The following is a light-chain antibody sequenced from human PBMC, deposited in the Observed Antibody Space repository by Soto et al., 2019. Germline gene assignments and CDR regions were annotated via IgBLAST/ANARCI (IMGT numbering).Light chain of an antibody. V-gene: IGLV2-14*02. CDR2: EVS. CDR1: SSDVGNYYL. Sequence: QSALTQPASVSGSPGESITISCTGTSSDVGNYYLVSWYQQHPGKAPKLMIYEVSNRPSGISNRFSASKSGSTASLTISGLQAEDEADYYCSSYTTRGTHVFGTGTKVTVL. J-gene: IGLJ1*01. CDR3: SSYTTRGTHV.